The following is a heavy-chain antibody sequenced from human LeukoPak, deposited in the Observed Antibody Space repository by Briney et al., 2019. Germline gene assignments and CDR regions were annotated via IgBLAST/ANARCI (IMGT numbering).Heavy chain of an antibody. J-gene: IGHJ5*02. CDR3: AGSIKEENWFDP. V-gene: IGHV4-31*03. Sequence: SETLSLTCTVSGGSISSGGYYWSWIRQHPGKGLEWIGYIYYSGSTYYNPSLKSRVTISVDTSKNHFSLKLSSVTAADTAVYYCAGSIKEENWFDPWGQGTLVTVSS. CDR2: IYYSGST. CDR1: GGSISSGGYY. D-gene: IGHD3-10*01.